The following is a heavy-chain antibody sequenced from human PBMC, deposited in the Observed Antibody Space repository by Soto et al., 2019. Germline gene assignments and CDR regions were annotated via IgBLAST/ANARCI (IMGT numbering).Heavy chain of an antibody. CDR2: IYYSGST. CDR1: GGSISSGGYY. D-gene: IGHD2-15*01. V-gene: IGHV4-31*03. CDR3: ARGARYCSGGSCHGTEYFQH. Sequence: KASETLSLTCTVSGGSISSGGYYWSWIRQHPGKGLEWIGYIYYSGSTYYNPSLKSRVTISVDTSKNQFSLKLSSVTAADTAVYYCARGARYCSGGSCHGTEYFQHWGQGTLVTVSS. J-gene: IGHJ1*01.